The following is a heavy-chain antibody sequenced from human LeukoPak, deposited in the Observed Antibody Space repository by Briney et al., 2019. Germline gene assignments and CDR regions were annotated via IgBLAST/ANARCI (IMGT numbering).Heavy chain of an antibody. Sequence: GESLKISCKGSGYSFIDWWIGWVRQMPGKDLEWMGIIYPGDSDTRYSPSFQGQVTISADKSISTAYLQWSSLKASDTAMYYCARLVGQLVRYYGMDVWGQGTTVTVSS. V-gene: IGHV5-51*01. D-gene: IGHD6-13*01. CDR2: IYPGDSDT. CDR1: GYSFIDWW. CDR3: ARLVGQLVRYYGMDV. J-gene: IGHJ6*02.